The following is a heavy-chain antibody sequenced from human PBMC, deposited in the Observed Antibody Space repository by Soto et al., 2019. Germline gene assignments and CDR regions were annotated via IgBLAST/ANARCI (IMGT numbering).Heavy chain of an antibody. J-gene: IGHJ4*02. Sequence: QVQLVESGGGVVQPGRSLRLSCAASGFTFSSYGMHWVRQAPGKGLEWVAVISYDGSNKYYADSVKGRFTISRDNSKNTLYLQMNSLRAEDTAVYYCARPPYYYGSRLPDYWGQGTLVTVSS. D-gene: IGHD3-10*01. CDR3: ARPPYYYGSRLPDY. CDR1: GFTFSSYG. V-gene: IGHV3-30*03. CDR2: ISYDGSNK.